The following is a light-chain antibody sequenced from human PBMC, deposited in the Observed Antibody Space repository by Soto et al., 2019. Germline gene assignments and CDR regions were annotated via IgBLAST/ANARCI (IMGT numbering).Light chain of an antibody. Sequence: EIVMTQSPATLSVSPGERATLSCSASQSVSSNLAWYQQKPGQAPRLLIYGASTRATGIPARFSGSGSGTEFTLTISSLQSEDLAVYYCQQYYNWPYTFGQGTKLEIK. CDR1: QSVSSN. CDR3: QQYYNWPYT. J-gene: IGKJ2*01. V-gene: IGKV3-15*01. CDR2: GAS.